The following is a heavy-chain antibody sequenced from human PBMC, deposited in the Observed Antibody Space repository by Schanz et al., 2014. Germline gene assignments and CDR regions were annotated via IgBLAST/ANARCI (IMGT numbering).Heavy chain of an antibody. J-gene: IGHJ4*02. V-gene: IGHV3-33*01. CDR3: ARPRFDYGEVDY. CDR1: GFTFSSYG. D-gene: IGHD4-17*01. CDR2: MSYDGSIK. Sequence: QVQLLQFGGGVVQPGRSLRLSCAASGFTFSSYGMHWVRQAPGKGLEWVAAMSYDGSIKYYGDSVKGRFTISRDRFQNTLYLRMSSLRAEDTAVYYCARPRFDYGEVDYWGQGTLVTVSS.